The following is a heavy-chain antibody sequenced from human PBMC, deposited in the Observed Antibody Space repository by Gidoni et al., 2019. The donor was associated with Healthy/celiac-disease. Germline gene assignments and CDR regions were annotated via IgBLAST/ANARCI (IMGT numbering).Heavy chain of an antibody. D-gene: IGHD5-12*01. CDR1: GFTFSSSA. Sequence: QVQLVESGGGVVQPGRSLRLSCAASGFTFSSSAMHWVRQAPGKGLEWVAVISYDGSNKYYADSVKGRFTISRDNSKNTLYLQMNSLRAEDTAVYYCARELITSRDGYNPYPIDYWGQGTLVTVCS. CDR3: ARELITSRDGYNPYPIDY. J-gene: IGHJ4*02. V-gene: IGHV3-30-3*01. CDR2: ISYDGSNK.